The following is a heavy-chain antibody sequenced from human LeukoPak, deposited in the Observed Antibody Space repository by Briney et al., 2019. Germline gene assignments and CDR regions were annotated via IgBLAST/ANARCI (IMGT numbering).Heavy chain of an antibody. CDR3: ARDQVAAAGPKGMDV. Sequence: GGSLRLSCAASGFTLSSYAMHWVRQAPGKGLEWVAVISYDGSNKYYADSVKGRFTISRDNSKNTLYLQMNSLRAEDTAVYYCARDQVAAAGPKGMDVWGQGTTVTVSS. J-gene: IGHJ6*02. D-gene: IGHD6-13*01. CDR1: GFTLSSYA. V-gene: IGHV3-30*04. CDR2: ISYDGSNK.